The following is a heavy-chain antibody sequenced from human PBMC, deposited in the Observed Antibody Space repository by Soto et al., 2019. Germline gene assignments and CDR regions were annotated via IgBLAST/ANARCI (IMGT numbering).Heavy chain of an antibody. D-gene: IGHD1-26*01. CDR3: AKGATMIRVAPLTY. CDR1: GFTFSGSA. V-gene: IGHV3-23*01. J-gene: IGHJ4*02. CDR2: ISGSGGTT. Sequence: EEQLLESGGGLVQPGGSLRLSCAASGFTFSGSAMSWVRQAPGKGLEWVSAISGSGGTTYYANSVKGRFTISRDNSKNTLLLQMNSLRAADTAVYYCAKGATMIRVAPLTYWGQGTLLTVSS.